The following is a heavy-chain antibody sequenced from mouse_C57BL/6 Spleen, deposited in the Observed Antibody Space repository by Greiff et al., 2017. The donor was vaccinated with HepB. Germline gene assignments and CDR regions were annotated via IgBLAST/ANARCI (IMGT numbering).Heavy chain of an antibody. V-gene: IGHV14-2*01. CDR3: ARGYGSSYDAMDY. CDR1: GFNIKDYY. J-gene: IGHJ4*01. D-gene: IGHD1-1*01. Sequence: DVKLQESGAELVKPGASVKLSCTASGFNIKDYYMHWVKQRTEQGLEWIGRIDPEDGETKYAPKFQGKATITADPSSNTAYLQLSSLTSEDTAVYYCARGYGSSYDAMDYWGQGTSVTVSS. CDR2: IDPEDGET.